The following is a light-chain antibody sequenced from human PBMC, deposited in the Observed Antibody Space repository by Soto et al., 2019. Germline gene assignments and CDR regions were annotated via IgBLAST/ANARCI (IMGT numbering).Light chain of an antibody. Sequence: IVFTQSPGTLSLSPGERSTLSCRARQNVGSGYLAWYQQKPGQALRLLIYGTSNRATGIPDRFSGSGSGTDFSLTISSLEPGDLAVYYCKQYGSSPRTFGQGTKGE. V-gene: IGKV3-20*01. CDR3: KQYGSSPRT. CDR1: QNVGSGY. CDR2: GTS. J-gene: IGKJ1*01.